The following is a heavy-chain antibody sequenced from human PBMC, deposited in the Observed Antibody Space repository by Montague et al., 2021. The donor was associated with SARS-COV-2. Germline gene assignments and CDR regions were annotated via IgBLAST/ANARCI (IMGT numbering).Heavy chain of an antibody. CDR3: ARDTQSVSMMVVFCTSAAYDFDY. D-gene: IGHD3-22*01. CDR2: IKQSGST. V-gene: IGHV4-34*01. J-gene: IGHJ4*02. CDR1: SGSFGDYH. Sequence: SETLSLTCAVYSGSFGDYHWSWIRQPPGKGLEWIGNIKQSGSTNXNPSLKSRVTISVDTSKNQFSLKVTSVTAADTAVYFCARDTQSVSMMVVFCTSAAYDFDYWGQGAQVTVSS.